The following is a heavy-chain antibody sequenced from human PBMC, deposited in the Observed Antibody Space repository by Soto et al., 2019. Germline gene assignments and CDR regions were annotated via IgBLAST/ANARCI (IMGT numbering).Heavy chain of an antibody. CDR1: GFPFRSYS. CDR3: AREFTNYYYYYYGMDV. J-gene: IGHJ6*02. D-gene: IGHD2-8*01. CDR2: ISSSSSTI. V-gene: IGHV3-48*01. Sequence: GGSLRLSCAGSGFPFRSYSMNRVRQAPGKGLEWVSYISSSSSTIYYADSVKGRFTISRDNAKNSLYLQMNSLRAEDTAVYYCAREFTNYYYYYYGMDVWGQGTTVTV.